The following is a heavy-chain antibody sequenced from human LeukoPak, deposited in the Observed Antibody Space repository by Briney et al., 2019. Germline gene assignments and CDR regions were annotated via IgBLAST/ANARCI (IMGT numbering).Heavy chain of an antibody. V-gene: IGHV4-38-2*01. CDR1: GYSISSAYY. Sequence: SETLSLTCAVSGYSISSAYYWGWIRQPPGMGLEWIGSIYYGRGTYYNPSLKSRVTISVDVSKNQFSLKLSSVTAADTAVYYCARSGDSSGNYYVSYDYYCMDVWGTGTTVIVSS. CDR2: IYYGRGT. D-gene: IGHD3-22*01. CDR3: ARSGDSSGNYYVSYDYYCMDV. J-gene: IGHJ6*03.